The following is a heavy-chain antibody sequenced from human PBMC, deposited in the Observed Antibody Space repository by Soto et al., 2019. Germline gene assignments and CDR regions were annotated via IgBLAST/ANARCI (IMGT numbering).Heavy chain of an antibody. D-gene: IGHD3-22*01. V-gene: IGHV4-39*01. Sequence: GTLSLICTVSGGSISSSMYYWGWIRQPPGKGLEWIGSIYYSGSTYYNPSLKSRVTISVDTSKNQFSLKLSSVTAADTAVHYCARKYYDSSGYSIDYCGRRTLVTVPS. CDR1: GGSISSSMYY. CDR2: IYYSGST. J-gene: IGHJ4*02. CDR3: ARKYYDSSGYSIDY.